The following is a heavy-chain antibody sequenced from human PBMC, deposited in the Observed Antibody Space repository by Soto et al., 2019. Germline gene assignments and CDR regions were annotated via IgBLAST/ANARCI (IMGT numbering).Heavy chain of an antibody. V-gene: IGHV3-23*01. CDR3: AKGSVRYCSSTSCYNRNWFDP. CDR1: GLTFSSNA. Sequence: EVQLLESGGGLVQPGGSLRLPFEAPGLTFSSNAMTWFPQAPGRGLKWVSPISGSGGSTYYEDSVKGRFTISRDNSKNTLYLQMNSLRAEDTAVYYCAKGSVRYCSSTSCYNRNWFDPWGQGTLVTVSS. D-gene: IGHD2-2*01. J-gene: IGHJ5*02. CDR2: ISGSGGST.